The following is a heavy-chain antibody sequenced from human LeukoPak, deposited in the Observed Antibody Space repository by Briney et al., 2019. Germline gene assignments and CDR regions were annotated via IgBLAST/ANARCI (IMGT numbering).Heavy chain of an antibody. CDR3: NTDEGDYGDYYRL. CDR2: IKSIPDGGTT. Sequence: GGSLRLSCAASGFTFSKAWMNWVRQAPGKGLEWVGRIKSIPDGGTTDYAAPVKGRFTISRDDSRNTLYLQMNSLKIEDTSVYYCNTDEGDYGDYYRLWGQGTLVTVSS. J-gene: IGHJ4*02. V-gene: IGHV3-15*01. CDR1: GFTFSKAW. D-gene: IGHD4-17*01.